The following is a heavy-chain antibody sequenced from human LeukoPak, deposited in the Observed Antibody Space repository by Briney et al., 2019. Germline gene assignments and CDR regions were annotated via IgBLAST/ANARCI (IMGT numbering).Heavy chain of an antibody. V-gene: IGHV4-34*01. CDR2: ITHSGSL. CDR1: SGSLSGYY. J-gene: IGHJ2*01. CDR3: ARGVDL. Sequence: KPAETLSLTCGVSSGSLSGYYWRWIRQPPGGGLEWLGEITHSGSLNYNPSLKSRVTISGDTSKKQFSLNLKSVTAADTGVYYCARGVDLWGRGAPVTVSS.